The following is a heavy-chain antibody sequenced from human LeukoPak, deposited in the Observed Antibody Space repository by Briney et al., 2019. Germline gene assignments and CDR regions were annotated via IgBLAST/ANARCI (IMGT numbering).Heavy chain of an antibody. V-gene: IGHV4-38-2*01. CDR1: GYSISSGYY. CDR2: IYHSGST. J-gene: IGHJ4*02. CDR3: ARVHQEGQWLVLDY. Sequence: SETLSLTCAVSGYSISSGYYWGWIRQPPGKGLEWIGSIYHSGSTYYNPSLKSRVTLSVATSTNQFSLKLSSASAADTAVYYCARVHQEGQWLVLDYWGQGTLVTVSS. D-gene: IGHD6-19*01.